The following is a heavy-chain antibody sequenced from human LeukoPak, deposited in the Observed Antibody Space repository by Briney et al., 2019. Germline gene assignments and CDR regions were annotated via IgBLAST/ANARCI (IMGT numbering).Heavy chain of an antibody. CDR3: ARLVNYYGSSGYLSYFDY. CDR2: IYYSGST. Sequence: PSETLSLTCTVSGGSISSSSYSWGWIRQPPGKGLEWIGSIYYSGSTYYNPSLKSRVTVSVDTSKNQFSLKLSSVTAADTAVYYCARLVNYYGSSGYLSYFDYWGQGTLVTVSS. V-gene: IGHV4-39*01. J-gene: IGHJ4*02. CDR1: GGSISSSSYS. D-gene: IGHD3-22*01.